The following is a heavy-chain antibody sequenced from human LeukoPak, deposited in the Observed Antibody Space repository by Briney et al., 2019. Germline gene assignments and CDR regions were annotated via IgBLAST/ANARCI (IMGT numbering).Heavy chain of an antibody. J-gene: IGHJ4*02. D-gene: IGHD2-2*01. CDR1: GASMDSYY. CDR3: ARRPAGYCSSTSCFFDY. CDR2: INHSGST. V-gene: IGHV4-34*01. Sequence: PSETLSLTCTVSGASMDSYYWSWIRQPPGKGLEWIGEINHSGSTNHNPSLKSRVTISVDTSKNQFSLKLSSVTAADTAVYYCARRPAGYCSSTSCFFDYWGQGTLVTVSS.